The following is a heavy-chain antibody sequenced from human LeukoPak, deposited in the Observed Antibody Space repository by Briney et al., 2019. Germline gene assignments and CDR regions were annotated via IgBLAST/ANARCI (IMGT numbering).Heavy chain of an antibody. V-gene: IGHV3-74*01. CDR1: AFTFSSYW. Sequence: HPGRSLRLSFAPSAFTFSSYWVQWVPHAQGKGRVWISRIKSDGSSLSYADSVKGRFTISRDNAKNTVYLQMNSLRAEDTAVYYCARSRYTGSHFDYWGRGTLVTVSS. D-gene: IGHD1-26*01. CDR3: ARSRYTGSHFDY. CDR2: IKSDGSSL. J-gene: IGHJ4*02.